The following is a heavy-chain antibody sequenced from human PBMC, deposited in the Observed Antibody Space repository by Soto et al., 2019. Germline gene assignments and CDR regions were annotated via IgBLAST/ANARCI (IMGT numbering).Heavy chain of an antibody. V-gene: IGHV1-8*01. CDR2: MNPNSGNT. Sequence: QVQLVQSGAEVKKRGASVKVSCKASGYTFTSYDINWVRQATGQGLEWMGWMNPNSGNTGYAQKFQGRVTMTRNTSISTAYMELSSLRSEDTAVYYCALRITMVRGVINPDYWGQGTLVTVSS. CDR1: GYTFTSYD. CDR3: ALRITMVRGVINPDY. D-gene: IGHD3-10*01. J-gene: IGHJ4*02.